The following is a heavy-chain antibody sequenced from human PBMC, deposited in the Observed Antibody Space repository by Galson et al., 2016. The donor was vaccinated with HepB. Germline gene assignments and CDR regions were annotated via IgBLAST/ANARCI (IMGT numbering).Heavy chain of an antibody. CDR1: LFTFSSYG. CDR2: IWYDGSNK. V-gene: IGHV3-33*06. D-gene: IGHD3-10*01. J-gene: IGHJ6*02. Sequence: SLRLSCAASLFTFSSYGMHWVRLAPGKGLEWVAMIWYDGSNKFYADSVKGRFTISRDNSNNRLYLQMNSLRAEDTAVYYCAKRAYYGSGRNGGGMDVWGQGTTVTVSS. CDR3: AKRAYYGSGRNGGGMDV.